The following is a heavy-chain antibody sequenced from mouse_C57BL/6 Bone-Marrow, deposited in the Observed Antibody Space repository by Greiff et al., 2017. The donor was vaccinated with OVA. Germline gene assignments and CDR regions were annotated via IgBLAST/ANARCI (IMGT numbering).Heavy chain of an antibody. J-gene: IGHJ2*01. CDR2: IDPEDDET. CDR1: GFNIKDYY. Sequence: VQLQQSGAELVKPGASVKLSCTASGFNIKDYYMHWVKQRTEQGLEWIGRIDPEDDETKYAPKFQGKATITADTSSNTAYLQLSSLTSEDTAVYYCARDGYYVDYWGQGTTLTVSS. D-gene: IGHD2-3*01. CDR3: ARDGYYVDY. V-gene: IGHV14-2*01.